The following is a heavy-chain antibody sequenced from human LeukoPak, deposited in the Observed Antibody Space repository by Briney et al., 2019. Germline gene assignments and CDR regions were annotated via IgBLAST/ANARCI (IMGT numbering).Heavy chain of an antibody. J-gene: IGHJ3*02. CDR3: ARRLRAMTTVTQRFDAFDI. CDR2: IYYSGST. Sequence: SETLSLTCTVSGGSVSGYFWSWIRQPPGKGLEWIGYIYYSGSTNYNPSLKSRVTISVDTSKNQFSLKLSSVTAADTAVYYCARRLRAMTTVTQRFDAFDIWGQGTMVTVSS. V-gene: IGHV4-59*08. D-gene: IGHD4-17*01. CDR1: GGSVSGYF.